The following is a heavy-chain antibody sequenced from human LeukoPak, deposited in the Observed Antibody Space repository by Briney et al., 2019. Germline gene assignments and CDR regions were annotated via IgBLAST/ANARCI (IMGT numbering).Heavy chain of an antibody. Sequence: TSETLSLTCTVSGGSISSYYWSWIRQPPGKGLEWIGYIYTSGSTNYNPSLKSRVTMSVDTSKNQFSLKLSSVTAADTAVYYCARNGKDLYYYYYMDVWGKGTTVTVSS. V-gene: IGHV4-4*09. CDR1: GGSISSYY. J-gene: IGHJ6*03. CDR3: ARNGKDLYYYYYMDV. D-gene: IGHD1-26*01. CDR2: IYTSGST.